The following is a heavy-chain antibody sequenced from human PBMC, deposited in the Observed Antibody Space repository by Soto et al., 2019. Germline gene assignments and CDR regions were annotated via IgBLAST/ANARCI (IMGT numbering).Heavy chain of an antibody. D-gene: IGHD4-17*01. CDR2: ITPIFGTA. CDR1: GGPLRSYA. Sequence: SLKVSCKTSGGPLRSYAISWVRQAPVQVLELMVWITPIFGTANYAQKFQGRVTSTTNETASTAYMELRSLRSEDTAVYYCSRAVSDYGGSSTLFFCYFDLWGHGTLVTVSS. J-gene: IGHJ2*01. CDR3: SRAVSDYGGSSTLFFCYFDL. V-gene: IGHV1-69*05.